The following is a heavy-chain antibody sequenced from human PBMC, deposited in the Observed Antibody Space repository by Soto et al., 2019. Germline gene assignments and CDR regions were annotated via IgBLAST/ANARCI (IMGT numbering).Heavy chain of an antibody. CDR2: IDPSDSYT. J-gene: IGHJ4*02. CDR1: GYSFTSYW. D-gene: IGHD3-22*01. CDR3: ARHASDDSSPYYFDY. V-gene: IGHV5-10-1*01. Sequence: ESLKISCKGSGYSFTSYWISWVRQMPGKGLEWMGRIDPSDSYTNYSPSFQGHVTISADKSISTAYLQWSSLKASDTAMYYCARHASDDSSPYYFDYWGQGTLVTVSS.